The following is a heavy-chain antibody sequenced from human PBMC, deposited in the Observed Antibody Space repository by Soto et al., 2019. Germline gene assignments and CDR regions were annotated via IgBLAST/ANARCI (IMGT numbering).Heavy chain of an antibody. CDR2: ISYTGST. CDR1: GGSISNYH. J-gene: IGHJ4*02. Sequence: QEQLQESGPRLVKPSETLSLTCSVSGGSISNYHWSWIRQPPGKGLEWIGYISYTGSTNYSPSLMSRVTMLLATSKKQFSLKLSSVTAADTAVYYCARVAADAYWSGYDEYWGQGTLVTVSS. D-gene: IGHD3-3*01. CDR3: ARVAADAYWSGYDEY. V-gene: IGHV4-59*01.